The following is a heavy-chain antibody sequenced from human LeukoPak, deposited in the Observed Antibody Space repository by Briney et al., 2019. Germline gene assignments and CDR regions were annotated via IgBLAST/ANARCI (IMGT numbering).Heavy chain of an antibody. CDR2: INTDGSST. D-gene: IGHD3-22*01. V-gene: IGHV3-74*01. CDR3: ARQYYHDSSGYPFDY. CDR1: GFTFSSYW. J-gene: IGHJ4*02. Sequence: GGSLRLSCAASGFTFSSYWMHWVRQAPGKGLVWVSRINTDGSSTNYADSVKGRFTIPRDNAKNTLYLQMNSLRAEDTAVYYCARQYYHDSSGYPFDYWGQGTLVTVSS.